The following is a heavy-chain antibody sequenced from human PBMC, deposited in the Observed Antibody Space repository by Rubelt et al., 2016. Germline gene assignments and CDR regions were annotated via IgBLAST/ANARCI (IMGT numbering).Heavy chain of an antibody. CDR1: GFTFSDYY. CDR2: ISSSGSTI. J-gene: IGHJ5*02. Sequence: AASGFTFSDYYMSWIRQAPGKGLEWVSYISSSGSTIYYADSVKGRFTISRDNAKNSLYLQMNSLRAEDTAVYYCARAPSADWVGSSLLWFGELLHNWFDPWGQGTLVTVSS. D-gene: IGHD3-10*01. V-gene: IGHV3-11*01. CDR3: ARAPSADWVGSSLLWFGELLHNWFDP.